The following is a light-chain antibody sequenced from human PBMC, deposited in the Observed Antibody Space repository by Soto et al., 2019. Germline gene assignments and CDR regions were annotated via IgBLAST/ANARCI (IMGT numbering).Light chain of an antibody. CDR2: KAS. J-gene: IGKJ1*01. CDR1: QSISSW. V-gene: IGKV1-5*03. Sequence: DIQMTQSPSTLSASVGDRVTITCRASQSISSWLAWYQQKPGTAPKLLIYKASTLQSGVPSRFSGSGSGTEFTLTISSLQPDDSATYYCQQYNDNWTFGKGPRWKLN. CDR3: QQYNDNWT.